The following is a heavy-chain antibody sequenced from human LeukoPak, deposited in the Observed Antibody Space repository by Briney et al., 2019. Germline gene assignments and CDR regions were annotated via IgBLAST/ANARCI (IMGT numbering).Heavy chain of an antibody. V-gene: IGHV5-51*01. CDR3: ARPHYDSSGYEFDY. D-gene: IGHD3-22*01. CDR1: GYSFSTYW. CDR2: IYPGDSDT. J-gene: IGHJ4*02. Sequence: GESLKISCKGSGYSFSTYWIGWVRQMPGKGLEWMGIIYPGDSDTRYSPSFQGQVTISADKSISTAYLQWSSLKASDIAMYYCARPHYDSSGYEFDYWGQGTLVTVSS.